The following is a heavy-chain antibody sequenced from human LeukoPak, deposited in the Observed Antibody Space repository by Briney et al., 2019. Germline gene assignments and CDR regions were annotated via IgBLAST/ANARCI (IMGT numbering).Heavy chain of an antibody. D-gene: IGHD3-22*01. CDR3: ARGPPGRVYDSSKKGLFDP. V-gene: IGHV1-46*01. J-gene: IGHJ5*02. CDR2: INPSGSST. Sequence: ASVKVSCKASGYTFTTYYMHWVRQAPGQGLEWMGIINPSGSSTTYAQKFQGRVTMTRDTSTSTVYMELSSLRSVDTATYYCARGPPGRVYDSSKKGLFDPWGQGTLVTVSS. CDR1: GYTFTTYY.